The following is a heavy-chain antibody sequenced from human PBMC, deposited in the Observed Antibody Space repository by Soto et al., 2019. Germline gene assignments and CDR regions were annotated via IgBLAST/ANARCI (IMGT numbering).Heavy chain of an antibody. J-gene: IGHJ6*02. V-gene: IGHV1-8*01. CDR2: MNAKSGDT. Sequence: QAHLEQSGAEVKRPGASVKVSCKASGYTFSDFDINWLRQAAGQGPEGMGWMNAKSGDTFSAQRFQGKFNMTWDTSLSTAYMEVGSLTSDDAAIYYCARGNPFNYAGFDVWGQGTTVAVSS. CDR1: GYTFSDFD. D-gene: IGHD3-16*01. CDR3: ARGNPFNYAGFDV.